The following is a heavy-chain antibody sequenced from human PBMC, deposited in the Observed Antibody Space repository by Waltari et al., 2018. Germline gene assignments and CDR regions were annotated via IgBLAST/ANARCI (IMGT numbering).Heavy chain of an antibody. J-gene: IGHJ4*02. CDR1: GFTFNHPA. V-gene: IGHV3-30*04. Sequence: QVQLVESGGGVVQPGKSLRLSCVASGFTFNHPAIHWVRQTPGKGLEWVAVTADDGSNEYYTDSVKGRFTISRDNSKNTLYLQMNSLRPEDTALYYCAREGVLLAVPFDYWGQGTLVTVSS. D-gene: IGHD2-8*02. CDR3: AREGVLLAVPFDY. CDR2: TADDGSNE.